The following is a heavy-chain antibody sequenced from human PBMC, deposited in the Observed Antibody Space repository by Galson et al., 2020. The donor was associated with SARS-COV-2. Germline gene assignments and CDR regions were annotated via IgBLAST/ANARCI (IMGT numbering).Heavy chain of an antibody. CDR3: AKDRRGEYVFDY. Sequence: QLGESLKISCAASGFTFSYFAMHWVRQAPGKGLEWVAVIQHDGSENSYADSVKGRFTISRDNSKNTVYLQMDSLRVDDTAVYYCAKDRRGEYVFDYCGQGTLVTVS. V-gene: IGHV3-30*02. J-gene: IGHJ4*02. D-gene: IGHD4-17*01. CDR2: IQHDGSEN. CDR1: GFTFSYFA.